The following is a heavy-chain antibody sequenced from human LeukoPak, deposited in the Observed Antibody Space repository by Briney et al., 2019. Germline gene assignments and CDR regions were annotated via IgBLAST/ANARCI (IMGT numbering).Heavy chain of an antibody. V-gene: IGHV4-30-2*01. CDR2: IYHSGST. Sequence: SETLSLTCTVSGGSISSGGYYWSWIRQPPGKGLEWIGYIYHSGSTYYNPSLKSRVTISVDRSKNQFSLKLSSVTAADTAVYYCARDNGPYSSSSFGFDYWGQGTLVTVSS. CDR1: GGSISSGGYY. J-gene: IGHJ4*02. CDR3: ARDNGPYSSSSFGFDY. D-gene: IGHD6-6*01.